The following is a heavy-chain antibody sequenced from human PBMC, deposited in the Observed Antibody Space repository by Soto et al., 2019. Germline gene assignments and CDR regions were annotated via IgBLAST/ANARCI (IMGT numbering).Heavy chain of an antibody. CDR1: GFTFSSYA. Sequence: GGSLRLSCAASGFTFSSYAMSWVRQAPGKGLEWVSAISGSGGSTYYADSVKGRFTISRDNSKNTLYLQMNSLRAEDTAVYYCANLKYSSSSYYYYGMDVWGQGTTVTVSS. J-gene: IGHJ6*02. V-gene: IGHV3-23*01. CDR3: ANLKYSSSSYYYYGMDV. CDR2: ISGSGGST. D-gene: IGHD6-6*01.